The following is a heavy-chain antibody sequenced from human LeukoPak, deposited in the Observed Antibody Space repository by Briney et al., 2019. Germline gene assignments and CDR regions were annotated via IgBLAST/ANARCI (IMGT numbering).Heavy chain of an antibody. J-gene: IGHJ4*02. V-gene: IGHV3-7*01. CDR2: IKQDGSEK. CDR3: ARDREAVADYYFDY. CDR1: GFTFSSYW. D-gene: IGHD6-19*01. Sequence: GGSLRLSCAASGFTFSSYWMSWVRQAPGKGLEWVANIKQDGSEKYYVDSVKGRFTISRDNAKNSLYLQMNSLRAEYTAVYYCARDREAVADYYFDYWGQGTLVTVSS.